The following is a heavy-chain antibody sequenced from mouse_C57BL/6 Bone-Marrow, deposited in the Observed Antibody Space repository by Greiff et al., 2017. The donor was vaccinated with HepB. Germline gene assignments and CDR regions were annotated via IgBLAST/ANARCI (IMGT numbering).Heavy chain of an antibody. CDR1: GYTFTGYW. J-gene: IGHJ2*01. CDR3: AREGFYYYGRGYFDY. V-gene: IGHV1-9*01. CDR2: ILPGSGST. D-gene: IGHD1-1*01. Sequence: VKLVESGAELMKPGASVKLSCKATGYTFTGYWIEWVKQRPGHGLEWIGEILPGSGSTNYNEKFKGKATFTADTSSNTAYMQLSSLTTEDSAIYYCAREGFYYYGRGYFDYWGQGTTLTVSS.